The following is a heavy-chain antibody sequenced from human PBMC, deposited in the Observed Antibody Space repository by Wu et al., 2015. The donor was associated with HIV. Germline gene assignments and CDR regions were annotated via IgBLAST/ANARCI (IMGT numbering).Heavy chain of an antibody. CDR1: GGTFSSYA. CDR3: ARVTENLGPELVVVSYKDDAFDI. CDR2: SSLSLVQ. V-gene: IGHV1-69*05. J-gene: IGHJ3*02. D-gene: IGHD3-22*01. Sequence: QVQLVQSGAEVKKPGSSVKVSCKASGGTFSSYAISWGATGPLDKGLSGWEGSSLSLVQQTTHRSSRAESRLHDESTSTAYMELSSLRSEDTAVYYCARVTENLGPELVVVSYKDDAFDIWAKGQMVTVSS.